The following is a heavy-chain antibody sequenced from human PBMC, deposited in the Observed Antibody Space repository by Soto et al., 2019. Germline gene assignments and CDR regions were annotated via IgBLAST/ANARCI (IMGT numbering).Heavy chain of an antibody. V-gene: IGHV3-21*01. CDR2: ISSSGSYI. CDR1: GFTFSGYN. Sequence: EVQLVESGGGLVKPGGSLRLSCAASGFTFSGYNMNWVRQAPGKGLEWVASISSSGSYINYADSVKGRFTMSRDNAKNSLYLQMNSLRAEDTAVYYCAREGAYYFDYWGPGTLVTVSS. J-gene: IGHJ4*02. CDR3: AREGAYYFDY.